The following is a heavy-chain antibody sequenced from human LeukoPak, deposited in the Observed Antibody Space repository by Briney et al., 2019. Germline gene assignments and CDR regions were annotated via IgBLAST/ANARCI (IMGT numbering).Heavy chain of an antibody. CDR2: ISYDGSNK. D-gene: IGHD3-22*01. CDR1: GFTFNSYA. CDR3: ARESGDSSGYYPPHFDY. J-gene: IGHJ4*02. V-gene: IGHV3-30-3*01. Sequence: PGGSLRLSCAVSGFTFNSYAMHWVRQAPGKGLEWVAVISYDGSNKYYADSVKGRFTISGDNSKKTLYLQMNSLRVEDTAVYYCARESGDSSGYYPPHFDYWGQGTLVTVSS.